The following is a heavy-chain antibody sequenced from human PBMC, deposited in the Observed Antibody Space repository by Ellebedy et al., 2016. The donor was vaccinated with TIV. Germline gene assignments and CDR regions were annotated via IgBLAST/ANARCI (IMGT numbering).Heavy chain of an antibody. CDR1: GFTFSSSW. J-gene: IGHJ3*02. CDR3: ARQTVATSVNDAFDI. D-gene: IGHD4-17*01. V-gene: IGHV3-30-3*01. CDR2: ISNDGTGE. Sequence: GESLKISCAASGFTFSSSWVHWVRQAPGKGLEWVAMISNDGTGEFYADSVKGRFSIYRDNSENTVYLQMNSLRAEDTAVYYCARQTVATSVNDAFDIWGLGTVVTVSS.